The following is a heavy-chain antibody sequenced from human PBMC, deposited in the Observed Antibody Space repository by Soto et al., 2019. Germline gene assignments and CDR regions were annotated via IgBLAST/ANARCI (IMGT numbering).Heavy chain of an antibody. V-gene: IGHV1-69*06. CDR3: ARGVYGSGNYYTGPSAFDI. CDR2: TIPVFNTA. Sequence: QVQLEQSGAEVKKPGSSVKVSCKASGGTLSDHGVAWLRQAPGQGLEWMGGTIPVFNTAKYAQKFQGRVTVTAAKFTNISYMELSSLRPEDTAFYFCARGVYGSGNYYTGPSAFDIWGQGTMVIVSS. D-gene: IGHD3-10*01. CDR1: GGTLSDHG. J-gene: IGHJ3*02.